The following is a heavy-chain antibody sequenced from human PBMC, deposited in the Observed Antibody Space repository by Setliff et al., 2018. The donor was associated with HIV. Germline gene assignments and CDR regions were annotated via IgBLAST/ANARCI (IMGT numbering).Heavy chain of an antibody. J-gene: IGHJ4*02. CDR1: GLTFSSYW. V-gene: IGHV3-21*01. Sequence: PGGSLRLSCAASGLTFSSYWISWVRQAPGKGLEWVSALNGRGIATYYADSVKGRFTISRDNANDSLYLQMNTLRAEDTAVYYCARVYVANIAAAGPYFDYWGQGTLVTVSS. D-gene: IGHD6-13*01. CDR2: LNGRGIAT. CDR3: ARVYVANIAAAGPYFDY.